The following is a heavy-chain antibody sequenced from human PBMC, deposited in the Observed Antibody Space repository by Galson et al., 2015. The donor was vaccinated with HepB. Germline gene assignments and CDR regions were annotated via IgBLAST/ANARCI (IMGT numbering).Heavy chain of an antibody. V-gene: IGHV4-34*01. CDR2: INHSGYT. CDR3: ARLGSSWRDYYYYAMAV. CDR1: GGSFSGYY. Sequence: SETLSLTCDVHGGSFSGYYWSWIRQPPGKGLGWIGEINHSGYTSYNPSLKSRVTISVDRSKNQFSLTLSSVTSADTAVYYCARLGSSWRDYYYYAMAVWGQGTTVTVSS. J-gene: IGHJ6*02. D-gene: IGHD6-13*01.